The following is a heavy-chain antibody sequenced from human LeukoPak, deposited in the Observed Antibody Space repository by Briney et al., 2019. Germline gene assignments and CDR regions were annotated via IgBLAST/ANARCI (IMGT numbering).Heavy chain of an antibody. V-gene: IGHV1-46*01. D-gene: IGHD4-17*01. CDR2: INPSGGST. Sequence: ASVKVSCKASGGTFSSYAISWVRQAPGQGLEWMGIINPSGGSTGYAQKFQGRVTMTRDMSTSTVYMELSSLRSEDTAVYYCAREADDYGDPFIDYWGQRTLVTVSS. CDR1: GGTFSSYA. CDR3: AREADDYGDPFIDY. J-gene: IGHJ4*02.